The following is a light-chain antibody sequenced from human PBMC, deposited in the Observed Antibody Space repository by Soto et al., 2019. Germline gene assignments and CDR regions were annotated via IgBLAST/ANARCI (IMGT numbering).Light chain of an antibody. CDR1: QSVGSN. V-gene: IGKV3-15*01. Sequence: EIVLTHSPATLSVSPGERATLSCRASQSVGSNLSWYQQRPGQPPRLLIYDASTRATDIPSRFSGGGSGTDFTLTISSLQSEDFAIYYCQQYNNWPYTFGQGTKVQIK. J-gene: IGKJ2*01. CDR2: DAS. CDR3: QQYNNWPYT.